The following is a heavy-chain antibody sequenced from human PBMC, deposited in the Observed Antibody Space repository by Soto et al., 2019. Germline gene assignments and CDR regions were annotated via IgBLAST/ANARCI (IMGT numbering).Heavy chain of an antibody. D-gene: IGHD3-22*01. CDR2: IYWDDDK. CDR1: GFSLSTSGVG. V-gene: IGHV2-5*02. Sequence: QITLKESGPTLVKPTQTLTLTCTFSGFSLSTSGVGVGWIRQPPGKALEWLALIYWDDDKRYSPSLKSRLTITKDTXXNXGAXTMTNMDPVDTATYYCAHRPNNYYDDSSGGCAFDIWGQGTMVTVSS. J-gene: IGHJ3*02. CDR3: AHRPNNYYDDSSGGCAFDI.